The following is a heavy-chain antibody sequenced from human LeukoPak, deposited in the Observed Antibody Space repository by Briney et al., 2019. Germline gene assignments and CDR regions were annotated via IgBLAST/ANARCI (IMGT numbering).Heavy chain of an antibody. V-gene: IGHV3-7*04. CDR3: TRVGYIDEGIDY. Sequence: GGSLRLSCAASGFTFRNCAMHWVRQAPGKGLEWVANIKQDGSKKSYVDSVKGRFTISRDNAKNSLYLQMNSLRAEDTAIYYCTRVGYIDEGIDYWGQGTLVTVSS. CDR1: GFTFRNCA. CDR2: IKQDGSKK. D-gene: IGHD5-24*01. J-gene: IGHJ4*02.